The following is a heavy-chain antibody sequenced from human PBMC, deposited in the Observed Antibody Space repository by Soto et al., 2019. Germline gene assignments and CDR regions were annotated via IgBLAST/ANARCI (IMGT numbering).Heavy chain of an antibody. D-gene: IGHD3-10*01. CDR2: IYSGGDT. CDR3: TRAGSDPGNFYISNYYAMDV. CDR1: GVSVSSDY. J-gene: IGHJ6*02. V-gene: IGHV3-53*01. Sequence: GGSLRLSCAASGVSVSSDYMSWVRKAPGKGLEWVSLIYSGGDTYYADSVKGRFTISRDISSNTIYLHMTSLRADDTAIYYCTRAGSDPGNFYISNYYAMDVWGRGTTVTVSS.